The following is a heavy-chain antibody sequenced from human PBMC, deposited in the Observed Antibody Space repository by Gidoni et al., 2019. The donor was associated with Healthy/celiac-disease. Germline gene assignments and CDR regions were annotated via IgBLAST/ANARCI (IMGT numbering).Heavy chain of an antibody. V-gene: IGHV3-15*07. CDR3: TTDQGSPDAFDI. CDR1: GFPFSNAW. J-gene: IGHJ3*02. Sequence: EVQLVDSVGGLVKPGGSLRPPCTASGFPFSNAWMNWLRQAPGRGLGWVGRIKSKTDGGTTDYAAPVKGRFTSSRDDSKNTLYLQMNSLKTEDTAVYYCTTDQGSPDAFDIWGQGTMVTVSA. CDR2: IKSKTDGGTT. D-gene: IGHD1-26*01.